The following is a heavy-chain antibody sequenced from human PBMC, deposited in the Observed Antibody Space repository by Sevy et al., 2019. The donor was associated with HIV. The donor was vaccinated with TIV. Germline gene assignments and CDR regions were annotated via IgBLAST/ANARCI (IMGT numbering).Heavy chain of an antibody. J-gene: IGHJ4*02. Sequence: SETLSLTCSVSGGSMNLYYWSWIRQPPGKGLEWIAYIYYSGKTNYNPSLKSRLTMSVDTSKNQFSLKLTSVTAADTAVYYCARVGFNWNDVDNWGQGTLVTVSS. D-gene: IGHD1-20*01. V-gene: IGHV4-59*01. CDR3: ARVGFNWNDVDN. CDR1: GGSMNLYY. CDR2: IYYSGKT.